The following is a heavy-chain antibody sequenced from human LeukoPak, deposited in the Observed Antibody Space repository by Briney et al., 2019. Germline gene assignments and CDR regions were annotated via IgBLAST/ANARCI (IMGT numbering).Heavy chain of an antibody. J-gene: IGHJ4*02. Sequence: GGSLRLSCAASGFTVSSNYMSWVRQAPGKGLEWVSVLYSGGSTYYADSVKGRFTISRDNSKNTLFLQMNSLRAEDTAVYYCARDHYDGYNDYWGQGTLVTVSS. D-gene: IGHD5-24*01. CDR1: GFTVSSNY. V-gene: IGHV3-66*01. CDR2: LYSGGST. CDR3: ARDHYDGYNDY.